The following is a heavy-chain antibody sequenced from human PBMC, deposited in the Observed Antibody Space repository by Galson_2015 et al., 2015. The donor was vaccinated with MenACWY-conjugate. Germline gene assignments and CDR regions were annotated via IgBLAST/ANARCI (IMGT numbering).Heavy chain of an antibody. CDR1: GFTFSYAW. CDR3: TTEGGHHFDY. V-gene: IGHV3-15*07. Sequence: SLRLSCAASGFTFSYAWMNWVRQAPGKGLEWVGRIKSKTDGGTTDHAAPVKGRFTISRDDSKNTLYLQMDSLRTEDTAVYYCTTEGGHHFDYWGQGTLVTVSS. J-gene: IGHJ4*02. D-gene: IGHD3-16*01. CDR2: IKSKTDGGTT.